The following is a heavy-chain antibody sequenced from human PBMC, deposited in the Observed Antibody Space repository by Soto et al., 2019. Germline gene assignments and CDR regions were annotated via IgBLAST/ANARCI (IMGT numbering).Heavy chain of an antibody. CDR3: ARGAINYDYAYV. Sequence: EVQLVESGGGLVQPGGSLRLACAASGFTFSDYWMHWVRQAPGKGLEWVSRIKRDGSTTNYADSVKGRFTISRDNATNTLYLEMNSLRVEDTADYYCARGAINYDYAYVLGKGTTGTGSS. V-gene: IGHV3-74*01. D-gene: IGHD5-12*01. J-gene: IGHJ6*04. CDR1: GFTFSDYW. CDR2: IKRDGSTT.